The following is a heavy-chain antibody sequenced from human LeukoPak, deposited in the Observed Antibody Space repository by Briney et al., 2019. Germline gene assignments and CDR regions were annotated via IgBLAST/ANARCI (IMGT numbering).Heavy chain of an antibody. J-gene: IGHJ4*02. V-gene: IGHV3-30-3*01. Sequence: GGSLRLSCAASGFTFSSYAMHWVRQAPGKGLEWVAVISYDGSNKYYADSVKGRFTISRDNSKNTLYLQMNSLRAEDTAVYYCARIDRLGIAAAGIDYWGQGTLVTVSS. CDR3: ARIDRLGIAAAGIDY. D-gene: IGHD6-13*01. CDR2: ISYDGSNK. CDR1: GFTFSSYA.